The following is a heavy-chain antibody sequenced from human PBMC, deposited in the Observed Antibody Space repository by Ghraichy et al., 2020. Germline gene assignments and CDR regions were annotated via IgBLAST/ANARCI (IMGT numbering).Heavy chain of an antibody. CDR1: GFTFSSYH. CDR3: ARAPPQNGYDGCLDS. Sequence: GGSLRFSCTASGFTFSSYHMSWVRQVPGRGLGWVGNIKEEGSETYYADSVKGRSTISSDNAKKSVYLQMNSLRAEDTAVYYCARAPPQNGYDGCLDSWGQRTLLTVAS. J-gene: IGHJ4*02. D-gene: IGHD5-12*01. CDR2: IKEEGSET. V-gene: IGHV3-7*01.